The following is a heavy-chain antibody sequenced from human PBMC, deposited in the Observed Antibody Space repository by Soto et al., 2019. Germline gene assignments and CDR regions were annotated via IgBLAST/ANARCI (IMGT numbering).Heavy chain of an antibody. CDR3: ARIYGDYSWRGYHFDY. Sequence: SETLSLTCTVSGGSISSYYWSWIRQPPGKGLEWIGYIYYSGSTNYNPSLKSRVTISVDTSKNQFSLKLSSVTAADTAVYYCARIYGDYSWRGYHFDYWGQGTLVTVSS. J-gene: IGHJ4*02. V-gene: IGHV4-59*08. CDR1: GGSISSYY. D-gene: IGHD4-17*01. CDR2: IYYSGST.